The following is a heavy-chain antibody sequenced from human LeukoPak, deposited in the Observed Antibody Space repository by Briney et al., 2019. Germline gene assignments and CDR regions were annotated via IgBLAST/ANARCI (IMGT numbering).Heavy chain of an antibody. CDR1: GYTFTSYD. CDR3: ASRARYGSGSLHYYYYYMDV. J-gene: IGHJ6*03. D-gene: IGHD3-10*01. CDR2: IIPIFGTA. Sequence: GASVKVSCKASGYTFTSYDINWVRQAPGQGLEWMGGIIPIFGTANYAQKFQGRVTITADESTSTAYMELSSLRSEDTAVYYCASRARYGSGSLHYYYYYMDVWGKGTTVTVSS. V-gene: IGHV1-69*13.